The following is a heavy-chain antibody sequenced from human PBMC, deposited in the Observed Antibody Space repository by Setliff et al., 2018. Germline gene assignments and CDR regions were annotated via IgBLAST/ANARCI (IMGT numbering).Heavy chain of an antibody. D-gene: IGHD3-3*01. CDR3: ARRETYYNFWSGYFDY. J-gene: IGHJ4*02. Sequence: SETLSLTCTVSGGSISSGNYYWGWIRQPPGKGLEWIGSIYYSGSTYYNPSLKSRVTISVDTSKNQFSLKLSSVTAADTAVYYCARRETYYNFWSGYFDYWGQGTLVTVSS. V-gene: IGHV4-39*07. CDR1: GGSISSGNYY. CDR2: IYYSGST.